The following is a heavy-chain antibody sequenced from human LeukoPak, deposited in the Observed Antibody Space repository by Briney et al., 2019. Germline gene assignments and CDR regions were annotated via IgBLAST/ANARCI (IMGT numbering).Heavy chain of an antibody. Sequence: SETLSLICTVSGGSISSGDYYWSWIRQHPGKGLERNGYIYYSGSTYYNPSLKSRVTISVDTSKNQFSLKLSSVTAADTAVYYCARDSGSADYYYYYMDVWGKGTTVTVSS. V-gene: IGHV4-31*03. CDR2: IYYSGST. CDR1: GGSISSGDYY. D-gene: IGHD3-10*01. CDR3: ARDSGSADYYYYYMDV. J-gene: IGHJ6*03.